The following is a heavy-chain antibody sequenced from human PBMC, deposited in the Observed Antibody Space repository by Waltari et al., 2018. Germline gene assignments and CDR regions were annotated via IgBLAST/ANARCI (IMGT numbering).Heavy chain of an antibody. D-gene: IGHD6-13*01. CDR1: GDSISGYY. V-gene: IGHV4-59*01. Sequence: QVQLHESGPGLVKPSETLSLTCTVYGDSISGYYWSWIRRPPGKGREWIGYIYYSGRTKYNPSLKSRVSISGDTSKNQFSLRVSSVTAADTAVYYCARVGAAALGYYYGMDVWGQGTTVTVSS. CDR2: IYYSGRT. CDR3: ARVGAAALGYYYGMDV. J-gene: IGHJ6*02.